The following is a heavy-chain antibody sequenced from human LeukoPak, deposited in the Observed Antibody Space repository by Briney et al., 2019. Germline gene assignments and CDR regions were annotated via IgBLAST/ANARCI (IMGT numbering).Heavy chain of an antibody. V-gene: IGHV3-66*01. CDR2: IYSGGNT. J-gene: IGHJ4*02. CDR3: ANLDTALVYVY. Sequence: GGSLRLSCAASGFTVRSNYMSWVRQAPGKGLEWVSVIYSGGNTYYADSAEGRFTISRDNSKNTLYLQMNSLRAEDTAVYYCANLDTALVYVYWGQGTLVTVSS. CDR1: GFTVRSNY. D-gene: IGHD5-18*01.